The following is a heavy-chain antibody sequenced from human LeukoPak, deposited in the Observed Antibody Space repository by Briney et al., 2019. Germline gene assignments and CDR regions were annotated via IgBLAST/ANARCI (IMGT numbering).Heavy chain of an antibody. J-gene: IGHJ5*02. CDR3: ARDGSVGDYAVSWFDP. Sequence: SVKVSCKASGGTFSSYAINWVRQAPGQGLEWMGRMIPILGIANYAQKFQGRGTITADKSTSTAYMELSSLRSEDTAVYYCARDGSVGDYAVSWFDPWGQGTLVTVSS. CDR2: MIPILGIA. CDR1: GGTFSSYA. V-gene: IGHV1-69*04. D-gene: IGHD4-17*01.